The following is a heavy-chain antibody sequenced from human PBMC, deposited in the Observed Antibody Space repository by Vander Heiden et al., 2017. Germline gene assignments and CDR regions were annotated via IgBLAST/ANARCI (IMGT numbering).Heavy chain of an antibody. Sequence: EVQLVESGGGLVQPGGSLSISGEASGFTFTTYWMTWVRQAPGKGLEWVANIKPDGSETYYVGSVKGRFTISRDNAKNSLYLEMNSLRVEDTAVYYCARAMSSGWFGYWGQGTLVTVSS. CDR2: IKPDGSET. D-gene: IGHD6-19*01. J-gene: IGHJ4*02. CDR1: GFTFTTYW. V-gene: IGHV3-7*01. CDR3: ARAMSSGWFGY.